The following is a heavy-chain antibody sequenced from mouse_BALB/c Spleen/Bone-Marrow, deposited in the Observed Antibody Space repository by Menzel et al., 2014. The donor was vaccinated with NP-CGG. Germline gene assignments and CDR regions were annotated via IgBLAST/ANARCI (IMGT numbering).Heavy chain of an antibody. V-gene: IGHV1S137*01. CDR1: GYTFTDYA. CDR2: ISTYYGDA. Sequence: VKLVESGAELVRPGVPVKISCKGSGYTFTDYAVHWVKQSHAKSLEWIGVISTYYGDATYNQKFKGKATMTVDKSSSTAYMELARLTSEDSAIYYCARDLDYWGQGTTLTVSS. CDR3: ARDLDY. J-gene: IGHJ2*01.